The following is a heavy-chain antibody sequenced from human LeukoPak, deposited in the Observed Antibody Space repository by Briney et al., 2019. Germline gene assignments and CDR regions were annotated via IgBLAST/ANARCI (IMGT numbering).Heavy chain of an antibody. CDR1: GGSFSSYA. D-gene: IGHD3-16*01. J-gene: IGHJ6*03. V-gene: IGHV1-69*06. CDR2: IIPIFATP. Sequence: SVNVSCKASGGSFSSYAITWVRQAPGQGLEWMGRIIPIFATPTYAQKFQGRVTITADMGSSTAYLELTSLTSEDTARYFCAKQGAVRQDYYMDVWGSGTTVTVSS. CDR3: AKQGAVRQDYYMDV.